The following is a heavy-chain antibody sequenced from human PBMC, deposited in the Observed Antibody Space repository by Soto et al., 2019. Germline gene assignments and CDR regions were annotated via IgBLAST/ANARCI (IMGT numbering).Heavy chain of an antibody. D-gene: IGHD6-19*01. V-gene: IGHV3-48*03. CDR1: GFTFSSYE. J-gene: IGHJ6*02. Sequence: GGSLRLSCAASGFTFSSYEMNWVRQAPGKGLEWVSYISSSGSTIYHADSVKGRFTISRDNAKNSLYLQMNSLRAEDTAVYYCARDEQWLVHTRYGMDVWGQGTTVTVSS. CDR2: ISSSGSTI. CDR3: ARDEQWLVHTRYGMDV.